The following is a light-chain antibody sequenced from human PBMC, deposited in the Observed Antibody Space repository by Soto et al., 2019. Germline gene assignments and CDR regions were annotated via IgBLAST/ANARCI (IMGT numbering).Light chain of an antibody. J-gene: IGKJ4*01. V-gene: IGKV3-15*01. CDR1: QSVSSN. Sequence: EIVMTQSPATLSVSPGERATLSCRASQSVSSNLAWYQQKPGQAPRLLIYGASTRATGIPARFSGSGSGTEFTLTISSLQPEDFAVYYCQQYNNWPITFGGGTKVEIK. CDR3: QQYNNWPIT. CDR2: GAS.